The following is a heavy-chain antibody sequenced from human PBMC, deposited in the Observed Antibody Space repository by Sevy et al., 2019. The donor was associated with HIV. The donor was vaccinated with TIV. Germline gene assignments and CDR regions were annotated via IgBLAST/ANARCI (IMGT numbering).Heavy chain of an antibody. CDR1: GGSISSYF. J-gene: IGHJ4*02. Sequence: SETLSLTCSVSGGSISSYFWTWVRQSPGKGLEWIGNIYFTGNTDYSPSLKRRVTLSLDTSMSQFSLTLKSVTAADTAIYFGARDSTTRPRVLDYWGQGTLVTVSS. V-gene: IGHV4-59*01. CDR3: ARDSTTRPRVLDY. CDR2: IYFTGNT. D-gene: IGHD6-6*01.